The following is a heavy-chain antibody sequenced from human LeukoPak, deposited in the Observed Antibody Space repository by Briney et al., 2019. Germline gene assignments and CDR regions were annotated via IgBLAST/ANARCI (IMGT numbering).Heavy chain of an antibody. J-gene: IGHJ4*02. D-gene: IGHD3-22*01. CDR3: ARDLYYYDSSGYYRGLDY. CDR1: GFTFSSYG. V-gene: IGHV3-33*01. Sequence: GRSLRLSCAASGFTFSSYGMHWVRQAPGKGLEWVAVIWYDGSNKYYADSVKGRFTISRDNAKGSLSLQMNSLRGEDTAVYYCARDLYYYDSSGYYRGLDYWGQGTLVTVSS. CDR2: IWYDGSNK.